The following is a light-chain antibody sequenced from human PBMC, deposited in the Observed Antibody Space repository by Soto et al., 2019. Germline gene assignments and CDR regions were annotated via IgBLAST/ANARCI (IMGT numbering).Light chain of an antibody. CDR2: GVS. Sequence: QSALTQPASVSGSPGQSITISCSGTRSDIGSYNYVAWYQQFPGKTPKILIYGVSNRPSGVSSRFSGSKSGNTASLTISGLQAEDEDDYYCISYTGSSTSYVFGSGTKVTVL. J-gene: IGLJ1*01. CDR1: RSDIGSYNY. V-gene: IGLV2-14*01. CDR3: ISYTGSSTSYV.